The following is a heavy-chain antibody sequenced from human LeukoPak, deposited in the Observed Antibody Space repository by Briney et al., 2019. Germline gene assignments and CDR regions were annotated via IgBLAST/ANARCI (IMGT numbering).Heavy chain of an antibody. V-gene: IGHV4-59*08. CDR3: ARVDTAMGDYYYYGMDV. D-gene: IGHD5-18*01. J-gene: IGHJ6*02. CDR1: GGSISSYY. Sequence: SETPSLTCTVSGGSISSYYWSWIRQPPGKGLEWIGYIYYSGSTNYNPSLKSRVTISVDTSKNQFSLKLSSVTAADTAVYYCARVDTAMGDYYYYGMDVWGQGTTVTVSS. CDR2: IYYSGST.